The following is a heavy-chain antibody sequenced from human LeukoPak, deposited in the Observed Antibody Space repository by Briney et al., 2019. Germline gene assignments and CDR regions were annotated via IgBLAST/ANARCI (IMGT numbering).Heavy chain of an antibody. CDR2: ISYDGGDK. Sequence: GGSLRLSCAGSGFTFTAYGIHWVRQAPGKGLEWVSLISYDGGDKYFADSVKGRFAISRDNSKNTVYLQMNSLRAEDTAVYFCARAAAAGTRPLTFWGQGTLVTVSS. CDR1: GFTFTAYG. D-gene: IGHD6-13*01. V-gene: IGHV3-30*03. J-gene: IGHJ4*02. CDR3: ARAAAAGTRPLTF.